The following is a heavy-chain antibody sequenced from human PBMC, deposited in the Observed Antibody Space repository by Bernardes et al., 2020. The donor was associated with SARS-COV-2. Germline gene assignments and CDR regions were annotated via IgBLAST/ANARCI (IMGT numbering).Heavy chain of an antibody. CDR2: IYSGGST. J-gene: IGHJ4*02. CDR1: GFTVSSNY. V-gene: IGHV3-66*02. CDR3: ARVHSDYGDFAADY. D-gene: IGHD4-17*01. Sequence: GGSLRLSCAASGFTVSSNYMSWVRKGPGKGLEWVSVIYSGGSTYYADSVKGRFTISRDNSKNTLYLQMNSLRAEDTAVYYCARVHSDYGDFAADYWGQGTLVTVSS.